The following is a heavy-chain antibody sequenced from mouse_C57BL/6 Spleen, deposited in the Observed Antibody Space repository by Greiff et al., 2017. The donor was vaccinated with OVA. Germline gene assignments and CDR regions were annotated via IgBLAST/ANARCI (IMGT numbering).Heavy chain of an antibody. V-gene: IGHV3-6*01. J-gene: IGHJ4*01. D-gene: IGHD2-13*01. CDR3: ARGGDPYYAMDY. CDR2: ISYDGSN. Sequence: EVQLQESGPGLVKPSQSLSLTCSVTGYSITSGYYWHWIRQFPGNKLEWMGYISYDGSNNYNPSLKNRISITRDTSKNQFFLKLNSVTTEDTATYYCARGGDPYYAMDYWGQGTSVTVSS. CDR1: GYSITSGYY.